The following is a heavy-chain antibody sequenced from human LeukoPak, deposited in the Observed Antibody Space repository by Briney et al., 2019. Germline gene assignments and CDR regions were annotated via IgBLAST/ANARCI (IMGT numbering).Heavy chain of an antibody. CDR3: AELGITMIGGA. V-gene: IGHV3-43*01. D-gene: IGHD3-10*02. CDR2: ISWDGGTT. J-gene: IGHJ6*04. CDR1: GFTFDDYT. Sequence: GGSLRLSCAASGFTFDDYTMHWVRQAPGKGLEWVSLISWDGGTTYYADSVKGRFTISRDNAKNSLYLQMNSLRAEDTAVYYCAELGITMIGGAWGKGTTVTISS.